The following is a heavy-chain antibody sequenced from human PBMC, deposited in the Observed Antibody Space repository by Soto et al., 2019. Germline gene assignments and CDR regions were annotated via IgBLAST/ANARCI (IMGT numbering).Heavy chain of an antibody. D-gene: IGHD3-9*01. CDR3: AKEWGVGLYYDILTGYPYAFDY. CDR2: ISGSGGST. V-gene: IGHV3-23*01. Sequence: GGSLRLSCAASGFTFSSYAMSWVRQTPGKGVEWVSAISGSGGSTYYADSVKGRFTISRDNSKNTLYLQMNSLRAEDTAVYYCAKEWGVGLYYDILTGYPYAFDYWGQGTLVTVSS. CDR1: GFTFSSYA. J-gene: IGHJ4*02.